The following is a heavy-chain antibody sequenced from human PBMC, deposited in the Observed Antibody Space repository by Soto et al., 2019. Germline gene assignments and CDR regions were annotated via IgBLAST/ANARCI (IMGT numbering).Heavy chain of an antibody. D-gene: IGHD6-13*01. CDR2: IYPDASDS. J-gene: IGHJ4*02. CDR3: VVQQNLPWVDY. Sequence: GDSQKISCKGSGYSFFGYWIGWVRQMPGKGLELMGIIYPDASDSRYSRPFQCHVTISADKSISTAYLQWSSLEASDPAPFFWVVQQNLPWVDYLGQGAQVTVSS. V-gene: IGHV5-51*01. CDR1: GYSFFGYW.